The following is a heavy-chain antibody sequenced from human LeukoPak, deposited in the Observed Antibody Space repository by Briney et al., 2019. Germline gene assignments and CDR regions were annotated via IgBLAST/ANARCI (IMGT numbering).Heavy chain of an antibody. D-gene: IGHD1-26*01. CDR3: ARVGRSRGSLPNSYYYMDV. CDR1: GDIFNSYS. Sequence: GASVKVSCNASGDIFNSYSVSWVRQAPGQGLEWMGGIIPIFGSTNYAQKFQGRVTITTDQSTWTAYMELNSLSSDDTAVYYCARVGRSRGSLPNSYYYMDVWGKGTTVTVSS. CDR2: IIPIFGST. V-gene: IGHV1-69*05. J-gene: IGHJ6*03.